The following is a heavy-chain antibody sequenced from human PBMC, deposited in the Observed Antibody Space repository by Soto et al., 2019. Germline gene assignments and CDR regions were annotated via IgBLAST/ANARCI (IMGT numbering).Heavy chain of an antibody. CDR1: GFTFSSYA. J-gene: IGHJ6*02. CDR2: ISYDGSNK. D-gene: IGHD1-1*01. Sequence: GGSLRLSCAASGFTFSSYAMHWVRQAPGKGLEWVAVISYDGSNKYYADSVKGRFTISRDNSKNTLYLQMNSLRAEDTAVYYCASSPGGTVSPYYGMDVWGQGTTVTVSS. V-gene: IGHV3-30*04. CDR3: ASSPGGTVSPYYGMDV.